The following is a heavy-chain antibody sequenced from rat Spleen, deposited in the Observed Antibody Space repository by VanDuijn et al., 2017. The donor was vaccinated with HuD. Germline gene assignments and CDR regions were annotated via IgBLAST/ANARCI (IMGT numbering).Heavy chain of an antibody. V-gene: IGHV2S12*01. CDR1: GFSLTSNG. Sequence: QVQLKESGPGLVQPSQTLSLTCTVSGFSLTSNGVSWVRQPPGKGLEWIAAISSGGSPYYNSALKSRLSISRYTSKSQVFLKMNRLQTEDTATYYCARANRDTYAHFDYWGQGVMVTVSS. CDR3: ARANRDTYAHFDY. D-gene: IGHD2-5*01. J-gene: IGHJ2*01. CDR2: ISSGGSP.